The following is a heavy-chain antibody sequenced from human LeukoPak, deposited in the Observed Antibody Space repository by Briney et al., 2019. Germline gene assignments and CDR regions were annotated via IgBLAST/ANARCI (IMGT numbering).Heavy chain of an antibody. D-gene: IGHD2-2*01. V-gene: IGHV4-31*03. CDR1: GGSISSGGYY. CDR2: IYYSGST. Sequence: SEPLSLTCTVSGGSISSGGYYWNWIRQHPGKGLEWIGYIYYSGSTYYNPSLKSRVTISVDTSKNQFSLKLSSVTAADTAVYYCARGRGYCSSTSCSDYYYYYMDVWGKGTTVTVS. CDR3: ARGRGYCSSTSCSDYYYYYMDV. J-gene: IGHJ6*03.